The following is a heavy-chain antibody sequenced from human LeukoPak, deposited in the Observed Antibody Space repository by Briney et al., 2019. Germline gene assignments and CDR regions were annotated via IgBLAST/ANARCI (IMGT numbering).Heavy chain of an antibody. CDR2: ISWNSGSI. V-gene: IGHV3-9*01. D-gene: IGHD3-22*01. CDR3: ARDRAYYYDSSGLDV. J-gene: IGHJ6*04. CDR1: GFTFDDYA. Sequence: GGSLRLSCAASGFTFDDYAMHWVRQAPGKGLEWVSGISWNSGSIGYADSVKGRFTISRDNAKNSLYLQMNSLRAEDTAVYYCARDRAYYYDSSGLDVWGKGTTVTVSS.